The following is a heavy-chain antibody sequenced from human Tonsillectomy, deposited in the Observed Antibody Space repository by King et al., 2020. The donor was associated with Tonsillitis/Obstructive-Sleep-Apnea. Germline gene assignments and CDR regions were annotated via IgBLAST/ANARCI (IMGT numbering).Heavy chain of an antibody. D-gene: IGHD1-1*01. V-gene: IGHV3-7*01. CDR3: ARLANWHFNWCDP. Sequence: VQLVESGGGLVQPGGSLRLSCEASRFTFSSYWMRWVRQAPGKGLEWVANIKQDGFEKYYVDSVKGRFTISRDNAKNSLYLQMHSLGVEDTAVYYCARLANWHFNWCDPWGQGTLVTVSS. CDR2: IKQDGFEK. J-gene: IGHJ5*02. CDR1: RFTFSSYW.